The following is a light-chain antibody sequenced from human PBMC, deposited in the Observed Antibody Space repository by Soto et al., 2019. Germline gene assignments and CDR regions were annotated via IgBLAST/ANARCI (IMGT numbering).Light chain of an antibody. CDR3: SSYAGSNSVV. CDR1: NSNMGRNY. Sequence: QSVLTQTPSASGTPGQRVTISCSGSNSNMGRNYVYWYQQVPGTAPKLMIYDVSTRPSGVPDRFSGSKSGNTASLTISGLQAEDEADYYCSSYAGSNSVVFGGGTKLTVL. V-gene: IGLV2-11*01. CDR2: DVS. J-gene: IGLJ2*01.